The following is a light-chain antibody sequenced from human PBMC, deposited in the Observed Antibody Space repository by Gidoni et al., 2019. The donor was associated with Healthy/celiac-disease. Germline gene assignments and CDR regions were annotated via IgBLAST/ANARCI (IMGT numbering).Light chain of an antibody. J-gene: IGKJ1*01. Sequence: EIVMTQSPATRSVSPGERAPLSCRASPSVSSNLAWYQQKPGQAPRLLIYGASTRATGIPARFSGSGSGTEFTLTISSLQSEDVAVYYFQQYNNWPRTFXXXTKVEIK. V-gene: IGKV3-15*01. CDR3: QQYNNWPRT. CDR2: GAS. CDR1: PSVSSN.